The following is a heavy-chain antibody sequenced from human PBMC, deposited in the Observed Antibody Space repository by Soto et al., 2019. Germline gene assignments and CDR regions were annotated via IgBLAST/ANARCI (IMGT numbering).Heavy chain of an antibody. J-gene: IGHJ4*02. CDR2: IFYSGST. V-gene: IGHV4-59*01. CDR3: ARGIALTGISFDY. D-gene: IGHD1-20*01. Sequence: QVQLQESGPGLVKPSETLSLTCTVSGGSISSDYWSWIRQPPGKGLECLGHIFYSGSTNYNPSLKSRVTISVDTSKNQFSLRLSSVTAADTAVYYCARGIALTGISFDYWGQGPRVTVSS. CDR1: GGSISSDY.